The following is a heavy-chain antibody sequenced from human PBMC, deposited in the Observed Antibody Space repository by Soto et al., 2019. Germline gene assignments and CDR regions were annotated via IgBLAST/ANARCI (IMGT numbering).Heavy chain of an antibody. Sequence: EVQLLESGGGLVQPGGSLRLSCAASGFTFSTYAMTWVRQAPGKGLKWVSALSASGATTYHADSVKGRFTISRDNSENTLYLQMNSLRAEDTAVYYCAKGLSGRQYYDYGMDVWGQGTTVTVSS. CDR3: AKGLSGRQYYDYGMDV. CDR2: LSASGATT. CDR1: GFTFSTYA. J-gene: IGHJ6*02. V-gene: IGHV3-23*01. D-gene: IGHD3-3*01.